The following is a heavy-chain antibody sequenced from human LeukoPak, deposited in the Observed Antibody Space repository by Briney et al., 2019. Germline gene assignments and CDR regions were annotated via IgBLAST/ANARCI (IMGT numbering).Heavy chain of an antibody. V-gene: IGHV3-9*01. D-gene: IGHD6-19*01. CDR2: ISWNSGSI. Sequence: GGSLRLSCAASGFTFDDYAMHWVRQAPGKGLEWVSGISWNSGSIGYADSVKGRFTISRDNAKNSPYLQMNSLRAEDTALYYCAKGYSSGWPSQYYFDYWGQGTLVTVSS. CDR1: GFTFDDYA. CDR3: AKGYSSGWPSQYYFDY. J-gene: IGHJ4*02.